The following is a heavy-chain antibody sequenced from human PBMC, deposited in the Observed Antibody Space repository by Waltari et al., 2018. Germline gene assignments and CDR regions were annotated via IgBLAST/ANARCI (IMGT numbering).Heavy chain of an antibody. D-gene: IGHD1-26*01. CDR1: GYTFTSYD. CDR3: ARVFVLGGGLELPGDY. CDR2: MNPNSGNT. V-gene: IGHV1-8*02. J-gene: IGHJ4*02. Sequence: QVQLVQSGAEVKKPGASVKVSCKASGYTFTSYDINWVRQATGQGLEWMGWMNPNSGNTGYAQKFQGRVTMTRNTSLSTAYMELSSLRSEDTAVYFCARVFVLGGGLELPGDYRGQGTLVTVSS.